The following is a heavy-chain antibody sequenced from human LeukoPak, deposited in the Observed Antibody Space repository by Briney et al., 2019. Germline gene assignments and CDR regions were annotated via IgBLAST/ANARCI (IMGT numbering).Heavy chain of an antibody. V-gene: IGHV1-46*01. CDR2: INPSGGST. CDR3: ARDRATVTYHDAFDI. CDR1: GYTFTSYY. D-gene: IGHD4-17*01. J-gene: IGHJ3*02. Sequence: GASVKVSCEASGYTFTSYYVHWVRQAPGQGLEWMGMINPSGGSTRYAQKFQGRVTMTRDTSTSTVYMELSSLRSEDTAVYYCARDRATVTYHDAFDIWGQGTMVTVSS.